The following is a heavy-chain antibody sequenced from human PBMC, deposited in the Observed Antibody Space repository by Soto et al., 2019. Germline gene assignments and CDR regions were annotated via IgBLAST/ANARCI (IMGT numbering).Heavy chain of an antibody. J-gene: IGHJ5*02. CDR3: ARDSYSGYDLFDP. CDR1: GGTFSSYA. V-gene: IGHV1-69*13. Sequence: ASVKVSCKASGGTFSSYAISWVRQAPGQGLEWMGGIIPIFGTANYAQKFQGRVTITADESTSTAYMELSSLRSEDTAVYYCARDSYSGYDLFDPWGQGTLVTVSS. CDR2: IIPIFGTA. D-gene: IGHD5-12*01.